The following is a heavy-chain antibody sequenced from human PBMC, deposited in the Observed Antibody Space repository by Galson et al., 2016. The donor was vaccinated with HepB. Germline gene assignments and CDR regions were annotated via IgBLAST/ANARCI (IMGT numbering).Heavy chain of an antibody. CDR2: IGANGFT. CDR1: GFTFSTYP. V-gene: IGHV3-23*01. D-gene: IGHD5-12*01. J-gene: IGHJ4*02. Sequence: SLRLSCAASGFTFSTYPMAWVRQSPGKGLEWVSTIGANGFTHYANSVKDRFTISRDNSRNTLDLQMNSLTAEDTAVYYCTRRLGGYDHIDHWGQGTLVSVSS. CDR3: TRRLGGYDHIDH.